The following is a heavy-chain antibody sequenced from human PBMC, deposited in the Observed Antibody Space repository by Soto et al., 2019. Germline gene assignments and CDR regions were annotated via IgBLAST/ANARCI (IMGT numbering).Heavy chain of an antibody. CDR2: IGESGTPT. Sequence: EVQLLESGGGLVQPGGSLRLSCAASGFTFSSYAMKWVRQAPGKGLEWVSLIGESGTPTYYADSVKGRFTISRDNSGNTMFLEMYSLSGEDTAVYYCERYIPGVRSYGMDVWGQGTTVTVSS. J-gene: IGHJ6*02. V-gene: IGHV3-23*01. CDR3: ERYIPGVRSYGMDV. CDR1: GFTFSSYA. D-gene: IGHD2-2*01.